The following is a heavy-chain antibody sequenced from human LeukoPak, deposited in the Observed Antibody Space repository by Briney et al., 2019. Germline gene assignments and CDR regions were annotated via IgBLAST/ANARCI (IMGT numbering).Heavy chain of an antibody. Sequence: GGSLRLSCAASGFTFSSYAVSWVRQAPGKGLEWVSVISGSGGGTYYADSVTGRLTISRDNSKNTLYLQINSLGAEDTAMYYCAKGGPSRSQWLLLNYWGQGTLVTVSS. CDR2: ISGSGGGT. CDR3: AKGGPSRSQWLLLNY. J-gene: IGHJ4*02. CDR1: GFTFSSYA. V-gene: IGHV3-23*01. D-gene: IGHD6-19*01.